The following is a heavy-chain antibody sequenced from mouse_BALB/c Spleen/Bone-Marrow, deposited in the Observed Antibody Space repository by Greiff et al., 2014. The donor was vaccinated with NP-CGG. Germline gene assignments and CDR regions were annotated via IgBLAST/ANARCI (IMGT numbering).Heavy chain of an antibody. Sequence: DLVKPGASVKLSCKASGYTFTSYWINWIKQRPGQGLEWIGRIAPGSGSSYYNEMFKGKATLTVDTSSSTAYIQLSSLSSEDSAVYFCARGGLHYFDYWGQGTTPTVSS. CDR3: ARGGLHYFDY. CDR2: IAPGSGSS. D-gene: IGHD3-3*01. J-gene: IGHJ2*01. V-gene: IGHV1S41*01. CDR1: GYTFTSYW.